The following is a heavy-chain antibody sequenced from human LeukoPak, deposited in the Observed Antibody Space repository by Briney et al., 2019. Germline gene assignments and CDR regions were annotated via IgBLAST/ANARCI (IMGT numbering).Heavy chain of an antibody. D-gene: IGHD5-18*01. V-gene: IGHV1-2*02. J-gene: IGHJ4*02. CDR3: TRGGPEGSGYSYGSHDY. Sequence: ASVKVSCKASGFTVTGYYMHWVRQAPGQGLEWMGWINPNSGATNYAQKFQGRVTMTRDTSISTVYMELSRLRSNDTAVYYCTRGGPEGSGYSYGSHDYWGQGTLVTVSS. CDR1: GFTVTGYY. CDR2: INPNSGAT.